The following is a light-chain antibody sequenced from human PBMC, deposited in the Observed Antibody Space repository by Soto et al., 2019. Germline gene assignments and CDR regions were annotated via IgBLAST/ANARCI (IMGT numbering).Light chain of an antibody. CDR2: AAF. CDR1: QSVSTH. J-gene: IGKJ2*01. CDR3: VQYNDSSVYT. Sequence: VMTQSPVNLSVSPGERATLSCRASQSVSTHLAWYQQKPGQAPKLLIYAAFTRVTGISARFSCSGSGTEFSLTISSLQSDDFGIYYCVQYNDSSVYTVGQGTNVEVK. V-gene: IGKV3-15*01.